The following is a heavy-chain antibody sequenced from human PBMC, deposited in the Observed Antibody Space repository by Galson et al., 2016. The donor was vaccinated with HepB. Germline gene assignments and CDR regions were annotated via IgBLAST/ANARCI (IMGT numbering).Heavy chain of an antibody. J-gene: IGHJ4*02. V-gene: IGHV3-21*01. CDR1: GFTFKTYS. Sequence: SLRLSCAVSGFTFKTYSMNWIRQAPGKGLEWVSSISSGGDSIYYAASVNARFTISRANAKDSLFLQATSLRAEDTAVYYCARCTTPTCVTAGAYAYWGQGTLVTVSA. CDR3: ARCTTPTCVTAGAYAY. CDR2: ISSGGDSI. D-gene: IGHD3-16*01.